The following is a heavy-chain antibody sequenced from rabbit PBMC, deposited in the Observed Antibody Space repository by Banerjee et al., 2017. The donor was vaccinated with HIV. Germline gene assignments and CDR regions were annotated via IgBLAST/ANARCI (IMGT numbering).Heavy chain of an antibody. J-gene: IGHJ3*01. V-gene: IGHV1S43*01. CDR3: AKDGGSDYDWAMDL. Sequence: QEQLKETGGGLVQPGGSLTLSCTASGFSFSNKYVMCWVRQAPGKGLEWIACINTSSGNTVYASWAKGRFTITRSTSLNTVTLKMTSLTAADTATYFCAKDGGSDYDWAMDLWGPGTLVTVS. D-gene: IGHD8-1*01. CDR2: INTSSGNT. CDR1: GFSFSNKYV.